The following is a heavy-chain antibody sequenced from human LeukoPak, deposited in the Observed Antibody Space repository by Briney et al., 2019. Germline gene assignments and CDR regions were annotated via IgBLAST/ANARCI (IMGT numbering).Heavy chain of an antibody. D-gene: IGHD1-26*01. CDR2: IIPIFGTA. V-gene: IGHV1-69*01. CDR3: ARDWEPPYGRYYYYGMDV. Sequence: SVTVSCTASGGTFSSYAISWVRQAPGQGLEWMGGIIPIFGTANYAQKFQGRVTITADESTSTAYMELSSLRSEDTAVYYCARDWEPPYGRYYYYGMDVWGQGTTVTVSS. CDR1: GGTFSSYA. J-gene: IGHJ6*02.